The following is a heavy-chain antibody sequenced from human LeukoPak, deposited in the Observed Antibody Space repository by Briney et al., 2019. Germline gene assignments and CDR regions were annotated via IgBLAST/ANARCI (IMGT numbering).Heavy chain of an antibody. CDR2: ISGNGGST. V-gene: IGHV3-64*01. CDR3: AKGVGYSTGWYYFDY. J-gene: IGHJ4*02. Sequence: GGSLRLSCAASGFTFSSCTIHWVRQAPGKGLEYVSAISGNGGSTYYANSVKGRFTISRDNSKNTLYLQMGSLRAEDMAVYYCAKGVGYSTGWYYFDYWGQGTLVTVSS. D-gene: IGHD6-19*01. CDR1: GFTFSSCT.